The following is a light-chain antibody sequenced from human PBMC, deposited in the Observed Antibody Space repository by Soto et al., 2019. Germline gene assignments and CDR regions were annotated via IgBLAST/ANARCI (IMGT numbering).Light chain of an antibody. CDR2: AAP. CDR3: QQSYTTPYT. J-gene: IGKJ2*01. Sequence: DIQMTQSPSSLSASVGDRVTITCRASQSISTYLNWYQQKPGKAPKVLIYAAPSLQSGVPSRFSGSGSGTDFTLTISSLQPEDFATYSCQQSYTTPYTFGQGTKLEIK. V-gene: IGKV1-39*01. CDR1: QSISTY.